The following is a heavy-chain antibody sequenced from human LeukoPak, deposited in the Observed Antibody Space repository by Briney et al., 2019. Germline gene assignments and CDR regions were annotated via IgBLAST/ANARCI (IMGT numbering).Heavy chain of an antibody. J-gene: IGHJ5*02. Sequence: ASVKVSCKVSGYTLTELSMHWVRQAPGKGLEWMGGFDPEDGETIYAQKFQGRVTMTEDTSTDTAYMELSSLRSEDTAVYYCATDMVAESRDWFDPWGQGTLVTVSS. CDR1: GYTLTELS. V-gene: IGHV1-24*01. CDR2: FDPEDGET. D-gene: IGHD5-12*01. CDR3: ATDMVAESRDWFDP.